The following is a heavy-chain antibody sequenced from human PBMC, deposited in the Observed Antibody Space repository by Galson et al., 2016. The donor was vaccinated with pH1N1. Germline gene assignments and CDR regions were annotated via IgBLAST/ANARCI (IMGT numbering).Heavy chain of an antibody. CDR1: GFTFDSHE. CDR3: ARAYYDPLTRFSGAFDY. J-gene: IGHJ4*02. D-gene: IGHD3-9*01. Sequence: LILSCAVSGFTFDSHEMNWVRQAPGKGLEWVASISSGGNTMFYADSVKGRFIISRDNAKNSLYLQMNSLRVEDASVYYCARAYYDPLTRFSGAFDYWGQGTLVTVSS. V-gene: IGHV3-48*03. CDR2: ISSGGNTM.